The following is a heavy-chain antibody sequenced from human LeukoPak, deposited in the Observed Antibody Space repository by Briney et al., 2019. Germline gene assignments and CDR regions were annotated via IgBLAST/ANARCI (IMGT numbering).Heavy chain of an antibody. CDR3: AKPRYYYDSSGYLDY. CDR2: ISWNSGSI. V-gene: IGHV3-9*01. D-gene: IGHD3-22*01. CDR1: GFTFDDYA. Sequence: GGSLGLSCAASGFTFDDYAMHWVRQAPGKGLEWVSGISWNSGSIGYADSVKGRFTISRDNAKNSLYLQMNSLRAEDTALYYCAKPRYYYDSSGYLDYWGQGTLVTVSS. J-gene: IGHJ4*02.